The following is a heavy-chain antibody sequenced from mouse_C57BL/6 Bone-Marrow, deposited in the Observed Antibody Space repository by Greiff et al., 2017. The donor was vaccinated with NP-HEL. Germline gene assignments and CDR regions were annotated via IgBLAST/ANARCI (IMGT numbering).Heavy chain of an antibody. Sequence: QVQLQQPGAELVKPGASVKLSCKASGYTFTSYWMQWVKQRPGQGLEWIGEIDPSDSYTNYNQKFKGKATLTVDTSSSTAYMQLSSLTSEDSAVYYCARWRLRRDYWGQGTTRTVSS. CDR3: ARWRLRRDY. D-gene: IGHD2-4*01. CDR2: IDPSDSYT. J-gene: IGHJ2*01. V-gene: IGHV1-50*01. CDR1: GYTFTSYW.